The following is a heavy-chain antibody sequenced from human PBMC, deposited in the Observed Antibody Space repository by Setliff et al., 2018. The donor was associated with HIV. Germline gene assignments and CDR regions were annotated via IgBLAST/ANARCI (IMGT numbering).Heavy chain of an antibody. J-gene: IGHJ4*02. CDR1: GGSFSGNY. V-gene: IGHV4-34*01. CDR2: INHSGST. Sequence: SETLSLTCAVYGGSFSGNYWSWIRQPPGKGLEWIGEINHSGSTNYNPSLNSRVTMSVDTSKNQFSLKLTSVTAADTAVYYCARGPPGSSIGWYVGYWGQGTLVTVSS. CDR3: ARGPPGSSIGWYVGY. D-gene: IGHD6-19*01.